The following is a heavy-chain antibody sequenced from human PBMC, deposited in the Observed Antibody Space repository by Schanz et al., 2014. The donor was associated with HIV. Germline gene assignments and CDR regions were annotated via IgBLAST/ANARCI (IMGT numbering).Heavy chain of an antibody. CDR2: ISYDGRNK. J-gene: IGHJ4*02. CDR3: VRGLLFQGCFDS. CDR1: GFTFDSYG. Sequence: QVQLVESGGGVVRPGRSLRLSCAASGFTFDSYGMHWVRQAPGKGLEWVAVISYDGRNKYYADSVRGRFTISRDNSKNTLYLQMNSLRAEDTAVYYCVRGLLFQGCFDSWGQGALVTVSS. D-gene: IGHD3-10*01. V-gene: IGHV3-33*05.